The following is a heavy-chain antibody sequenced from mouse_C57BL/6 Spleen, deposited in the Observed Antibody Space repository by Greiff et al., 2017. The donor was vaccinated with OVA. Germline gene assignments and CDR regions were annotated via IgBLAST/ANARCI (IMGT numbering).Heavy chain of an antibody. CDR1: GFSLTSYG. Sequence: VQRVESGPGLVQPSQSLSITCTVSGFSLTSYGVHWVRQSPGKGLEWLGVIWSGGSTDYNAAFISRLSISKDNSKSQVFFKMNSLQADDTAIYYCARGYYGSSRYAMDYWGQGTSVTVSS. CDR3: ARGYYGSSRYAMDY. CDR2: IWSGGST. V-gene: IGHV2-2*01. D-gene: IGHD1-1*01. J-gene: IGHJ4*01.